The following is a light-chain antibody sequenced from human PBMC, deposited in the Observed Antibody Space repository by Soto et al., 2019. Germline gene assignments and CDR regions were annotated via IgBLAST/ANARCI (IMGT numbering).Light chain of an antibody. Sequence: EIVLTQSPVTLSLSPGERATLSCRASQSVSNNYLAWYQQKPGQAPRLLIYDASNRATGIPARFSGSGSGTDFTLTISSLEPEDFAVYYCQQRSNWPTFGQGTKVDIK. V-gene: IGKV3-11*01. J-gene: IGKJ1*01. CDR1: QSVSNNY. CDR2: DAS. CDR3: QQRSNWPT.